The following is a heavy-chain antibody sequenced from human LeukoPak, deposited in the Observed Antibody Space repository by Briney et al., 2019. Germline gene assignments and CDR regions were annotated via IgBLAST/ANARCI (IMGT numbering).Heavy chain of an antibody. Sequence: GESLKISCKGSGYSFTSYWIGWVRQMPGKGLEWMGIIYPGDSDTRYSPSFQGQVTISADKSISTAYLQWSSLKASDTAMYYCARCMSGSYYVEGDAFDIWGQGTMVTVSS. CDR1: GYSFTSYW. V-gene: IGHV5-51*01. D-gene: IGHD1-26*01. J-gene: IGHJ3*02. CDR3: ARCMSGSYYVEGDAFDI. CDR2: IYPGDSDT.